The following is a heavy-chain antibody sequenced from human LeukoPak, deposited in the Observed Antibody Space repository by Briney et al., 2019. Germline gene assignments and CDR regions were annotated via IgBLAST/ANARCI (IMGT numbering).Heavy chain of an antibody. D-gene: IGHD5-12*01. V-gene: IGHV3-23*01. J-gene: IGHJ4*02. CDR3: AKVQYSGYDMTFDS. CDR1: GFTFSSYA. Sequence: GGSLRLSCAASGFTFSSYAMSWVRQAPGKGLEWVSAIGGSGTNTYYADSVKGRFTISRDDSKNSLFLQMDSLRADDTALYYCAKVQYSGYDMTFDSWGRGTLVTVSS. CDR2: IGGSGTNT.